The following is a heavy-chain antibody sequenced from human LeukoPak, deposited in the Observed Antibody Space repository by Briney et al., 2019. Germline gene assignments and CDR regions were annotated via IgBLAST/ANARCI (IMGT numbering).Heavy chain of an antibody. CDR2: ISSSGSTI. J-gene: IGHJ6*04. V-gene: IGHV3-48*03. Sequence: GGSLRLSCAASGFTFSSYEMSWVRQAPGKGLEWFSYISSSGSTIYYADSVKGRFTISRDNAKTSLYLQMNSLRAEDTAVYYCAELGITMIGGVWGKGTTVTISS. CDR1: GFTFSSYE. CDR3: AELGITMIGGV. D-gene: IGHD3-10*02.